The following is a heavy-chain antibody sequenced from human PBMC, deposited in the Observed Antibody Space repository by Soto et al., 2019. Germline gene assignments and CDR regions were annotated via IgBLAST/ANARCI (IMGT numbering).Heavy chain of an antibody. D-gene: IGHD3-3*01. CDR1: GGSFSGYY. Sequence: SETLSLTCAVYGGSFSGYYWSWIRQPPGKGLEWIGEINHCGSTNYNPSLKSRVTISVDTSKNQFSLKLSSVTAADTAVYYCARRATWYYDFWSGYYADPYYFDYWGQGTLVTVSS. V-gene: IGHV4-34*01. CDR2: INHCGST. CDR3: ARRATWYYDFWSGYYADPYYFDY. J-gene: IGHJ4*02.